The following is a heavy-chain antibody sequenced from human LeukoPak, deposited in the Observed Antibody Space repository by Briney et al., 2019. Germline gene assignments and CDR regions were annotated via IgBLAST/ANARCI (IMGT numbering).Heavy chain of an antibody. J-gene: IGHJ4*02. Sequence: GGSLRLSCAASGFTFNIYVMTWVRQAPGKGLEWVSAIGDRGSDTYYADPVKGRFTISRDNSKYTLYLQMNSLRAEDTAVYHCAKVGPPYSSGWSIEFDYWGRGTLVTVSS. CDR2: IGDRGSDT. V-gene: IGHV3-23*01. CDR1: GFTFNIYV. CDR3: AKVGPPYSSGWSIEFDY. D-gene: IGHD6-19*01.